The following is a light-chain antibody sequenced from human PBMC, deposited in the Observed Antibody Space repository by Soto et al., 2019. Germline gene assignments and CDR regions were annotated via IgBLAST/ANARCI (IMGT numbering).Light chain of an antibody. CDR1: SSDVGSYNL. J-gene: IGLJ2*01. V-gene: IGLV2-23*01. CDR3: CSYAGSNTVV. Sequence: QSALTQSASVSGSPGQSITISCTGTSSDVGSYNLVSWYQQHPGKAPKLIIYEGSKRPSGVSNRFSGSKSVNTASLTISGLQAEDEADYHCCSYAGSNTVVFGGGTKLTVL. CDR2: EGS.